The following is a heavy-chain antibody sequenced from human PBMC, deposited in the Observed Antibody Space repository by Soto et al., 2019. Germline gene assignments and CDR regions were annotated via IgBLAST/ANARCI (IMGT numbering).Heavy chain of an antibody. Sequence: PSQTLSLTCAISGDSVSSNSAAWNWIRQSPSRGLEWLGRTYYGSKWYNDYAVSVKSRITINPDTSKNQFSLQLNSVTPEDTAVYYCARLEDDSSSSPTYGYYYYGMDVWGQGTTVTVSS. CDR2: TYYGSKWYN. J-gene: IGHJ6*02. V-gene: IGHV6-1*01. D-gene: IGHD6-6*01. CDR1: GDSVSSNSAA. CDR3: ARLEDDSSSSPTYGYYYYGMDV.